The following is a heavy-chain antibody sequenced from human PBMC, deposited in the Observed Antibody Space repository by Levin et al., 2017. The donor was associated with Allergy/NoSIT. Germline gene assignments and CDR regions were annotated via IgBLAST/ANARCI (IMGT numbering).Heavy chain of an antibody. D-gene: IGHD3-16*01. CDR1: GFTFSNYD. J-gene: IGHJ4*02. CDR2: LSGSSSHI. V-gene: IGHV3-48*01. Sequence: PGGSLRLSCEASGFTFSNYDMNWVRQAPGKGLEWLSFLSGSSSHILYADSVKGRFTISRDNAKNSLYLQMDSLRADDTAIYYCTRDPGGDEDFDYWGQGTLVTVSS. CDR3: TRDPGGDEDFDY.